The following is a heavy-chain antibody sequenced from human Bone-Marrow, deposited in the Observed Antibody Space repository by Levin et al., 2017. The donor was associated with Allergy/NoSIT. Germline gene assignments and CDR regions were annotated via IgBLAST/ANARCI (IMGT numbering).Heavy chain of an antibody. J-gene: IGHJ4*02. Sequence: GGSLRLSCEASGFLFSDFYMTWIRQSPGKGLEWLAYISRTITTTPYSDSARGRFTISRDNGKSSLFLQMNRLRPDDTGIYYCASPSLDFWGRGTRVCVSS. CDR1: GFLFSDFY. CDR2: ISRTITTT. CDR3: ASPSLDF. V-gene: IGHV3-11*01.